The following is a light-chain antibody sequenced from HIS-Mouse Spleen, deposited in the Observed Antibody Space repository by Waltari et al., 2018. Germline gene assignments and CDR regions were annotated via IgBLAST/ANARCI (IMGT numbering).Light chain of an antibody. J-gene: IGLJ1*01. CDR1: NIGSKS. V-gene: IGLV3-21*03. CDR2: DDS. CDR3: QVWDSSSDHPYV. Sequence: SYVLTQPPSVSVAPGKTARITCGGHNIGSKSVTWYQQKPGQAPVLVVYDDSDRPSGIPERFSGSNSGNTATLTISRVEAGDEADYYCQVWDSSSDHPYVFGTGTKVTVL.